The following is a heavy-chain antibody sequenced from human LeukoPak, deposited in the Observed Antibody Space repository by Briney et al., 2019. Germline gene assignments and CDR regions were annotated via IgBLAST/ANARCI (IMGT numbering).Heavy chain of an antibody. CDR1: GFTFSSYA. D-gene: IGHD6-13*01. CDR2: ISGSGSST. Sequence: GGSLRLSCAASGFTFSSYAMSWVRQAPGKGLEWVSAISGSGSSTYYADSVKGRFTISRDNSKNTLYLQMNSLRAEDTAVYYCAKVGRGSLGYSSSWYFDYWGQGTLVTVSS. V-gene: IGHV3-23*01. CDR3: AKVGRGSLGYSSSWYFDY. J-gene: IGHJ4*02.